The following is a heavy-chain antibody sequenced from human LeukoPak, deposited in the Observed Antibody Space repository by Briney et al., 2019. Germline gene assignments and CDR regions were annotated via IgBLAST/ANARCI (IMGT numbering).Heavy chain of an antibody. D-gene: IGHD2-2*01. V-gene: IGHV1-46*01. Sequence: ASVKVSCKASGYTFISYYMHWVRQAPGQGLEWMGIINPRGGSTSYRQKFQGRVTMTGDTSTSTVYIELSSLRSEDTAIYYCARANCSSISCPPDYWGQGTLVTVSS. J-gene: IGHJ4*02. CDR2: INPRGGST. CDR3: ARANCSSISCPPDY. CDR1: GYTFISYY.